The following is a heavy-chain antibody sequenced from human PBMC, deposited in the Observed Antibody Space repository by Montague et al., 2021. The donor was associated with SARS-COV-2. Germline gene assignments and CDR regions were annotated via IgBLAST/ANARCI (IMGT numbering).Heavy chain of an antibody. J-gene: IGHJ4*02. CDR2: IYWGDDK. Sequence: PALVKPTQTLTLTCTFSGFSITTSTLGVGWIRQPPGKALEWLALIYWGDDKPYSPSLKSRLTITKDTSKNQVVLTMTNMDPVDTATYYCAHSYGDYLFDYWGQGTLVTVSS. CDR3: AHSYGDYLFDY. D-gene: IGHD4-17*01. V-gene: IGHV2-5*02. CDR1: GFSITTSTLG.